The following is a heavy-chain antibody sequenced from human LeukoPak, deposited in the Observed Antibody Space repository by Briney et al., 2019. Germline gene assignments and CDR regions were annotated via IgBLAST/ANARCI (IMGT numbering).Heavy chain of an antibody. V-gene: IGHV4-39*07. CDR2: IYYSGST. D-gene: IGHD3-9*01. J-gene: IGHJ4*02. CDR3: AREYHPTLGADYDILTGARISAAGTIRY. Sequence: SETLSLTCTVSGGSISSSSYYWGWIRQPPGKGLEWIGSIYYSGSTYYNPSLKSRVTISVDTSKNQFSLKLSSVTAADTAVYYCAREYHPTLGADYDILTGARISAAGTIRYWGQGTLVTVSS. CDR1: GGSISSSSYY.